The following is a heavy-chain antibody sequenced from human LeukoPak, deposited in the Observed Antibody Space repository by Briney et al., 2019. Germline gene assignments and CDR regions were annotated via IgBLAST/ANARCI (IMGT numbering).Heavy chain of an antibody. CDR3: ARDRRAQGYYYESSGYLYYFDY. Sequence: ASVKVSCKASGYTFTSYGISWVRQAPGQGLEWMGWISAYNGNTKYAQKFQGRVTMTTDTSTSTAYMELRSLRSDDTAVYYCARDRRAQGYYYESSGYLYYFDYWGQGTLVTVSS. V-gene: IGHV1-18*01. CDR1: GYTFTSYG. J-gene: IGHJ4*02. D-gene: IGHD3-22*01. CDR2: ISAYNGNT.